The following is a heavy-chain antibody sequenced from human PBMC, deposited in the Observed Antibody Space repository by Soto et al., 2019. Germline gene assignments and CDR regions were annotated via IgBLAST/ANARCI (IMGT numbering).Heavy chain of an antibody. J-gene: IGHJ5*02. V-gene: IGHV4-39*01. CDR3: ARHLKIWNDGVLGGFDP. CDR2: IFYSGST. D-gene: IGHD1-1*01. CDR1: GGSINSSRYY. Sequence: QLQLQESGPGLVKPSETLSLTCTVSGGSINSSRYYWGWIRQPPGKGLEWIESIFYSGSTYYNPSLKSRVTISVDTSKNQFSLKLSSVTAADTAVYYCARHLKIWNDGVLGGFDPWGQGTLVTVSS.